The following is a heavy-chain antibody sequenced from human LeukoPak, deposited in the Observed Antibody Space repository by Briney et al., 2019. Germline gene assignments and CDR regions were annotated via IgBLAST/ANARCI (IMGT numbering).Heavy chain of an antibody. V-gene: IGHV3-48*04. J-gene: IGHJ3*02. CDR1: GFTFSSYS. CDR2: ISSSSSTI. D-gene: IGHD5-12*01. Sequence: PGGSLRLSCAASGFTFSSYSMNWVRQAPGKGLEWVSYISSSSSTIYYADSVKGRFTISRDNAKNSLYLQMNSLRAEDTAVYYCARVRDIVATIRGRDAFDIWGQGTMVTVSS. CDR3: ARVRDIVATIRGRDAFDI.